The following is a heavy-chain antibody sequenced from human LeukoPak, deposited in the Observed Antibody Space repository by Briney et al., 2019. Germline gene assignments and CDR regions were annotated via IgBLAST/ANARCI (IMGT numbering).Heavy chain of an antibody. Sequence: ASVKVSCKAFGYTFTGYYMHWVRQAPGQGLEWMGWINPNSGGTNYAQKFQGRVTMTRDTSISTAYMELSRLRSDDTAVYYCAREALSLDTAMVLYFDYWGQGTLVTVSS. D-gene: IGHD5-18*01. CDR1: GYTFTGYY. CDR2: INPNSGGT. V-gene: IGHV1-2*02. CDR3: AREALSLDTAMVLYFDY. J-gene: IGHJ4*02.